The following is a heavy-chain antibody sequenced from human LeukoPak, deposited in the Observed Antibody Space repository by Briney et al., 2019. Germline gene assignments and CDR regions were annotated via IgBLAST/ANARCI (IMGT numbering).Heavy chain of an antibody. CDR3: VSPTADYPFLYYFDS. Sequence: AGGSLRLSGAASGFSFSSYSIHWVRQAPGKGLEWVAVISSDGNSKNFALSVKGRFAISRDNSKNTLFLQMNNLRSEDTALYYCVSPTADYPFLYYFDSWGQGTLVTVSS. CDR2: ISSDGNSK. V-gene: IGHV3-30*09. D-gene: IGHD5-12*01. CDR1: GFSFSSYS. J-gene: IGHJ4*02.